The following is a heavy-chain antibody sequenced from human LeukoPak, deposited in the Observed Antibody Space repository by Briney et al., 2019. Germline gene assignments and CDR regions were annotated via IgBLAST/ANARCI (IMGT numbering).Heavy chain of an antibody. J-gene: IGHJ4*02. V-gene: IGHV1-69*04. D-gene: IGHD5-18*01. CDR2: TIPILGIA. Sequence: ASVKVSCKASGGTFSSYAISWVRQAPGQGLEWMGRTIPILGIANYAQKFQGRVTITADKSTSTAYMELSSLRSEDTAVYYCAREAWIQLWSYFDYWGQGTLVTVSS. CDR1: GGTFSSYA. CDR3: AREAWIQLWSYFDY.